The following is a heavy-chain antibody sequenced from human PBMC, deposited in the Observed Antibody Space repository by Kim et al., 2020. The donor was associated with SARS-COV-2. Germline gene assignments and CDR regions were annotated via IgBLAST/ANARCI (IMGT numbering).Heavy chain of an antibody. V-gene: IGHV3-23*01. CDR3: AKDSRWSGGSYYGHYYYYGMDV. J-gene: IGHJ6*02. D-gene: IGHD1-26*01. CDR2: ISGSGGST. Sequence: GGSLRLSCAASGFTFSSYAMSWVRQAPGKGLEWVSAISGSGGSTYYADSVKGRFTISRDNSKNTLYLQMNSLRAEDTAVYYCAKDSRWSGGSYYGHYYYYGMDVWGQGTTVTVSS. CDR1: GFTFSSYA.